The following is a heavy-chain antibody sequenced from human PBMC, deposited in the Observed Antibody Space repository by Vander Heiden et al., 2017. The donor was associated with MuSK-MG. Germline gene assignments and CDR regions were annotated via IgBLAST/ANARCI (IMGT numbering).Heavy chain of an antibody. CDR1: GFIFSNAW. V-gene: IGHV3-15*02. CDR2: IKSKYDGGTT. CDR3: STGGYFLDY. Sequence: EEQLVESGGALVQPGGSLRLSCAASGFIFSNAWMNWVRQAPGKGLEWVGRIKSKYDGGTTDYAAPVKGRFTISRDDSKTTLFLQMNSLKTEDTAVYFCSTGGYFLDYWGQGTMVTVSS. J-gene: IGHJ4*02.